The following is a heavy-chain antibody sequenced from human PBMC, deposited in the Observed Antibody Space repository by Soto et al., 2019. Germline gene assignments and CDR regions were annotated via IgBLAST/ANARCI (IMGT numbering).Heavy chain of an antibody. CDR1: GGSISSSNW. D-gene: IGHD2-21*02. Sequence: QVQLQESGPGLVKPSGTLSLTCAVSGGSISSSNWWSWVRQPPGKGLEWIGEIYHSGSTNYNPSLKSRATISVXXSXNXXSLKLSSVTAADTAVYYCARDPRTYCGGDCYQLSNWGQGTLVTVSS. V-gene: IGHV4-4*02. CDR3: ARDPRTYCGGDCYQLSN. CDR2: IYHSGST. J-gene: IGHJ4*02.